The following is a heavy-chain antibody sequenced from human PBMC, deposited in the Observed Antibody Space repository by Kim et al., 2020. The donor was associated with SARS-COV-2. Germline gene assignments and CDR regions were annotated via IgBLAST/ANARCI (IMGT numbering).Heavy chain of an antibody. CDR1: GFTFSSFW. Sequence: GGSLRLSCAASGFTFSSFWMHWVRQAPGKGLVWVSRISSDGTTTNYADSVKGRFTISRDNADNTLYLQMNSLRAEDTAVYYCTRSTYVASRHESLGQGTL. CDR2: ISSDGTTT. D-gene: IGHD2-2*01. V-gene: IGHV3-74*01. CDR3: TRSTYVASRHES. J-gene: IGHJ5*02.